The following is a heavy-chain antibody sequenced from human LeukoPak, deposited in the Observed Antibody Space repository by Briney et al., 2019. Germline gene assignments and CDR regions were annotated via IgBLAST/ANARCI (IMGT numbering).Heavy chain of an antibody. CDR1: GYTFTGYY. CDR2: INPNKGGT. J-gene: IGHJ5*02. CDR3: ARGGRYNWNANPNWFDP. V-gene: IGHV1-2*04. D-gene: IGHD1-1*01. Sequence: SSVKVSCKASGYTFTGYYMHWVRQAPARGLDWMGWINPNKGGTNYAQKFQGWVTMTRDTSISTAYLELSRLRADDTAVYYCARGGRYNWNANPNWFDPWGQGTLVTVSS.